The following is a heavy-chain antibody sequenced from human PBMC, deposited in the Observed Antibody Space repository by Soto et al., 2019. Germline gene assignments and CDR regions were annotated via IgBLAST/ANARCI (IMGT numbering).Heavy chain of an antibody. Sequence: GASVKVSCKASGGTFSSYTITWVRQAPGQGLEWMGRVTPILGIANYAQKFQARVTITADRSTSTAYMELSSLRSEDTAVYYCASGIGSSNNNYYYMDVWGKGTTVTVSS. D-gene: IGHD1-26*01. CDR2: VTPILGIA. J-gene: IGHJ6*03. V-gene: IGHV1-69*02. CDR1: GGTFSSYT. CDR3: ASGIGSSNNNYYYMDV.